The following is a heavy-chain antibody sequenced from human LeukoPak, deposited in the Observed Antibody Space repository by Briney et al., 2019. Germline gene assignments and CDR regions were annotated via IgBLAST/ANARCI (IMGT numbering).Heavy chain of an antibody. CDR3: ATGRELRATYYYYYMDV. CDR2: FDPEDGET. CDR1: GYTLTELS. Sequence: ASVKVSCKVSGYTLTELSMHWVRQAPGKGLEWMGGFDPEDGETIYAQKFQGRVTMTEDTSTDTAYMELSSLRSEDTAVYYSATGRELRATYYYYYMDVWGKGTTVTVSS. J-gene: IGHJ6*03. D-gene: IGHD1-26*01. V-gene: IGHV1-24*01.